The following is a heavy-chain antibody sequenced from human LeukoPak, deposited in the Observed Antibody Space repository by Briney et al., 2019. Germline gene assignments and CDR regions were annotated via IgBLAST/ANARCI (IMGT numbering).Heavy chain of an antibody. CDR1: GGSIISYSYY. D-gene: IGHD3-16*01. V-gene: IGHV4-39*07. J-gene: IGHJ4*02. CDR3: ARENGGLGRRIGY. Sequence: ASETLSLTCTVSGGSIISYSYYWGWIRQPPGKGLEWIGSIYYSGSTYYNPSLKSRVTISVDTSKNQFSLKLSSVTAADTAVYYCARENGGLGRRIGYWGQGTLVTVSS. CDR2: IYYSGST.